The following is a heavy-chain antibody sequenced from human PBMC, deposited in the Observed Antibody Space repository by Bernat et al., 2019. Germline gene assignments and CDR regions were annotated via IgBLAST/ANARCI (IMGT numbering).Heavy chain of an antibody. CDR1: GFTFSSYE. D-gene: IGHD1-26*01. J-gene: IGHJ4*02. V-gene: IGHV3-48*03. CDR2: IRGSGSTT. Sequence: EVQLVESGGGLVQPGGSLRLSCAASGFTFSSYEMNWVRQAPGKGLEWVSYIRGSGSTTDYADSVKGRFTISRDNAKNSLYLQMNSLRVEDTAVYYCARESYSGAATGDYWGQGTQVTVSS. CDR3: ARESYSGAATGDY.